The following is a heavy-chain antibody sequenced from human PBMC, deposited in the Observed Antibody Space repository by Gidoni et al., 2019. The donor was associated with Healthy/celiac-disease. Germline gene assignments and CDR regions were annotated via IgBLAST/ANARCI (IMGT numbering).Heavy chain of an antibody. Sequence: EVQLVESGGGLVQPGGSLRLSCAAAGFTFISNSRNGYRQAPGKGLEWVSYISSSSSTIYYADSVKGRFTISRDNANNSLYLQRDRLRAEDTAVYYCAREGVGCSSTNCHWAFDIWGQGTMVTVSS. CDR2: ISSSSSTI. CDR1: GFTFISNS. J-gene: IGHJ3*02. V-gene: IGHV3-48*01. CDR3: AREGVGCSSTNCHWAFDI. D-gene: IGHD2-2*01.